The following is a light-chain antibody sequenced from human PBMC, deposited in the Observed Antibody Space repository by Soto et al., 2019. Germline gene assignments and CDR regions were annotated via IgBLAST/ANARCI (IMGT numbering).Light chain of an antibody. CDR1: QSVSSN. J-gene: IGKJ5*01. V-gene: IGKV3-11*01. Sequence: EIVMTQSPATLSVSPGERATLSCRASQSVSSNLAWYQQKPGKAPRLLIYDASNRATGIPARFSGSGSGTDFTLTIRSLEPEDFAVYYCQQRSSAITFGQGTRLEIK. CDR2: DAS. CDR3: QQRSSAIT.